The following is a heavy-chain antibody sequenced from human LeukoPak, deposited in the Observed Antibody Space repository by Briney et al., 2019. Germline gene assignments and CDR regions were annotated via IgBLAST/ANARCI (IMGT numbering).Heavy chain of an antibody. J-gene: IGHJ3*02. CDR1: GFTVSSNY. Sequence: GGSLRLSCAASGFTVSSNYMSWVRKAPGKGLGWVSTIGAGGDYTYYTDSVKGRFTISRDNSKSTLYLQMNSLRAEDTAVYYCAKGGNYAVFDIWGRGTVVTVSS. D-gene: IGHD3-16*01. V-gene: IGHV3-23*01. CDR3: AKGGNYAVFDI. CDR2: IGAGGDYT.